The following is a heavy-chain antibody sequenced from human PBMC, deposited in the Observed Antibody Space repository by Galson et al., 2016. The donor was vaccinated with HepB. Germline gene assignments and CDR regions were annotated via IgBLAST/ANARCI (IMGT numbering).Heavy chain of an antibody. CDR3: ARVGYYRDNSGWRY. D-gene: IGHD2-15*01. V-gene: IGHV4-39*07. CDR2: IYYSGST. Sequence: SETLSLTCTVSGGSIASGSYYWGWIRQPPGKGLQWIGSIYYSGSTYYNPSLKSRVTISLATSKNQFSLELSAVTAADTAVYYCARVGYYRDNSGWRYWGQGSLVSVSS. J-gene: IGHJ4*02. CDR1: GGSIASGSYY.